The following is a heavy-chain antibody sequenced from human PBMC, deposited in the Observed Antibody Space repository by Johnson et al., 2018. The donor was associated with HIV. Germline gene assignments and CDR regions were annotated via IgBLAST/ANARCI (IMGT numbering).Heavy chain of an antibody. CDR3: ARGRFPEYIGIATGAFDI. J-gene: IGHJ3*02. D-gene: IGHD6-13*01. V-gene: IGHV3-7*01. Sequence: EVQLVESGGGLVKPGGSLRLSCAASGFTFSDYYMSWVRQAPGKGLEWVANIKQDGSDQYYLVSVTGRFTMSRDNIQNSLSLQMKSLRPEDTAVFYCARGRFPEYIGIATGAFDIWGHGTMVTVSS. CDR1: GFTFSDYY. CDR2: IKQDGSDQ.